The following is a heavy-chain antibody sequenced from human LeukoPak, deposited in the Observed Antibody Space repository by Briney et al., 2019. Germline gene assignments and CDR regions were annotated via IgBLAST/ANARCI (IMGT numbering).Heavy chain of an antibody. CDR1: GFTFSSYW. D-gene: IGHD3-22*01. V-gene: IGHV3-7*01. CDR3: ARAWGSSGAHFDY. J-gene: IGHJ4*02. Sequence: GGSLRLSCAASGFTFSSYWMSWVRQAPGKGLEWVANIKQDGSEKYYVDSVKGRFTISRDNAKNSLYLQMNSLRVEDTAVYYCARAWGSSGAHFDYWGQGTLVTVSP. CDR2: IKQDGSEK.